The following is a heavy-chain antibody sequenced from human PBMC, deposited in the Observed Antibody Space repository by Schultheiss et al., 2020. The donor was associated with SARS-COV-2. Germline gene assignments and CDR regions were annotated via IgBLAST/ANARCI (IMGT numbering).Heavy chain of an antibody. CDR3: AKDMVAYYYDSTLGSYYFDY. D-gene: IGHD3-22*01. V-gene: IGHV3-30*18. J-gene: IGHJ4*02. CDR1: GFTFSSYG. CDR2: ISYDGSNK. Sequence: GGSLRLSCAASGFTFSSYGMHWVRQAPGKGLEWVAVISYDGSNKYYADSVKGRFTISRDNAKNSLYLQMNSLRAEDTALYYCAKDMVAYYYDSTLGSYYFDYWGQGTLVTVSS.